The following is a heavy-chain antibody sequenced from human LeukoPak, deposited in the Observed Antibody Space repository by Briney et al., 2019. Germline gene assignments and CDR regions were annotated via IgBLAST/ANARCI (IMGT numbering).Heavy chain of an antibody. CDR3: ARHSGPYTSSWFDY. J-gene: IGHJ4*02. V-gene: IGHV4-39*01. Sequence: SETLSLTCTVSGGSISSSSFYWGWIRQPPGKGLEWIGSIYYSGSTYYNPSLKSRVTISVDTSKNQFSLKLSSVTAADTAVYYCARHSGPYTSSWFDYWGQGTLVTVSS. CDR2: IYYSGST. CDR1: GGSISSSSFY. D-gene: IGHD6-13*01.